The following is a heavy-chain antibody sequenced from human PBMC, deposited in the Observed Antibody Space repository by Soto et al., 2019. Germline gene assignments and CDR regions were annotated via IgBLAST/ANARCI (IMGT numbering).Heavy chain of an antibody. V-gene: IGHV1-69*06. CDR3: ARAVGLVQSDSHYYYGMDV. D-gene: IGHD1-26*01. CDR1: GGTFSSYA. Sequence: SVKVSCKASGGTFSSYAISWVRQAPGQGLEWMGGIIPIFGTANYAQKFQGRVTITADKSTSTAYMELSSLRSEDTAVYYCARAVGLVQSDSHYYYGMDVWGQGTTVTVSS. CDR2: IIPIFGTA. J-gene: IGHJ6*02.